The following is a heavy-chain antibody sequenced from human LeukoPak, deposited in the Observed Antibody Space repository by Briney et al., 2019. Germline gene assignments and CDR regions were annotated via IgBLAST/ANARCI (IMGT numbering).Heavy chain of an antibody. CDR2: IYPSGST. Sequence: SETPSLTCSVSGGSISSDYWSWIRQPAGKGLEWIGRIYPSGSTNYNPSLKSRVTMSVDTSKNQFSLKLNSVTAADTAVYFCAKETDYRHPNWFEPWGQGILVTVSS. CDR1: GGSISSDY. D-gene: IGHD4-11*01. J-gene: IGHJ5*02. CDR3: AKETDYRHPNWFEP. V-gene: IGHV4-4*07.